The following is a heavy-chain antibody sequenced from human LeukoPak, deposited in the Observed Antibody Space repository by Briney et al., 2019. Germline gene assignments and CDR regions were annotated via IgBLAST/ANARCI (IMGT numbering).Heavy chain of an antibody. V-gene: IGHV4-59*08. J-gene: IGHJ4*02. CDR3: ARHATWFGELLPYDY. CDR2: IYYSGST. Sequence: SEALSLTCTVSGGSISSYYWSWIRQPPGKGLEWIGYIYYSGSTNYNPSLKSRVTISVDTSKNQFSLKLSSVTAADTAVYYCARHATWFGELLPYDYWGQGTLVTVSS. CDR1: GGSISSYY. D-gene: IGHD3-10*01.